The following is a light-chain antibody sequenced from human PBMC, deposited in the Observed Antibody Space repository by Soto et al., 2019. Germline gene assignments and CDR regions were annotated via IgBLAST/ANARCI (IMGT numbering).Light chain of an antibody. J-gene: IGKJ4*01. CDR3: QQYRDWAPIT. Sequence: EIVMTQSPAALSLSPGERATLSCRASQSVGTNLAWYQQKPGQAPRPLIYSASARATDVPARFSSSGSGTEFTLTISSLQSEDFAVYYCQQYRDWAPITFGGGTKVEIK. CDR1: QSVGTN. V-gene: IGKV3-15*01. CDR2: SAS.